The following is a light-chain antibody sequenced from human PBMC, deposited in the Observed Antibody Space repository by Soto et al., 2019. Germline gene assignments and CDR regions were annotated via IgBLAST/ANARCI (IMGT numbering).Light chain of an antibody. CDR3: QQYNSYSGM. CDR2: GAS. J-gene: IGKJ1*01. V-gene: IGKV3-15*01. Sequence: EIVMTQSPATLSVSPGERATLSCRASQSVSTKLAWYRQKPGQAPRLLIFGASTRATGIPARFSGSGSGTEFTLTISGLQPDDFASYYCQQYNSYSGMFGQGTKVDIK. CDR1: QSVSTK.